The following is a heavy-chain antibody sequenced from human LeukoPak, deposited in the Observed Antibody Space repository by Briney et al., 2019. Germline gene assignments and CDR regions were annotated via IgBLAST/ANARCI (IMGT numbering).Heavy chain of an antibody. Sequence: GASVKVSCKASGYTFTSYDINWVRQATGQGLEWMGWMNPNSGNTGYAQKFQGRVTMTRNTSISTAYMELSSLRSEDTAVYYCARGCFPPKASSCYFNYWGQGTLVTVSS. V-gene: IGHV1-8*01. D-gene: IGHD2-15*01. CDR3: ARGCFPPKASSCYFNY. CDR2: MNPNSGNT. J-gene: IGHJ4*02. CDR1: GYTFTSYD.